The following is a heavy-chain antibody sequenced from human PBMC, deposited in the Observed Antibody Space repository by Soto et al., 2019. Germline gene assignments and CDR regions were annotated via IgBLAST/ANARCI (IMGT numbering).Heavy chain of an antibody. CDR2: ISGSGGST. Sequence: GGSLRLSCAASGFTFSTYAMNWVRQAPGKGLEWVSSISGSGGSTYHADSVKGRFTISRDNSKNTLYLQMNSLRAEDTAVYYCAKDHLPYSSSWYPYWGQGTLVTVSS. CDR3: AKDHLPYSSSWYPY. CDR1: GFTFSTYA. J-gene: IGHJ4*02. V-gene: IGHV3-23*01. D-gene: IGHD6-13*01.